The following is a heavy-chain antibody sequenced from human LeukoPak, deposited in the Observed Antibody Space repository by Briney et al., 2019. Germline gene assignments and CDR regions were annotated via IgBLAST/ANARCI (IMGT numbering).Heavy chain of an antibody. CDR3: ARAQGGTVASLAYYFDY. V-gene: IGHV1-2*02. CDR2: INPNSGGT. J-gene: IGHJ4*02. CDR1: GYIFTDYY. D-gene: IGHD4-23*01. Sequence: GASVRVSCTASGYIFTDYYMHWVRQAPGQGLECMGWINPNSGGTHFAQTLQGRVTMTRDTSISTAYMELTRLRSDDTAVYYCARAQGGTVASLAYYFDYWGQGTLVTVSS.